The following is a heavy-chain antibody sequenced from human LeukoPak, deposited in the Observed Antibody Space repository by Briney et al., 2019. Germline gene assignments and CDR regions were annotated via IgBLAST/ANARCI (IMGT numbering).Heavy chain of an antibody. J-gene: IGHJ4*02. Sequence: SETLSLTCTVAGASITSYHWSWIRQPAGKGLEWVGRIYLSGETNYNPSLNSRATISLDTSKNQVSLKLRSLTAADTAVYYCASGVQGAGNNFWGQGTRVTVSS. CDR3: ASGVQGAGNNF. CDR1: GASITSYH. D-gene: IGHD6-19*01. V-gene: IGHV4-4*07. CDR2: IYLSGET.